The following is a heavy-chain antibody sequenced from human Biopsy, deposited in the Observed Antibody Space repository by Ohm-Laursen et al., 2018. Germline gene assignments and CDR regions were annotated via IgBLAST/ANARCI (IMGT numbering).Heavy chain of an antibody. CDR3: ARVAGGYAYYYGMDV. D-gene: IGHD5-12*01. CDR1: GYSVTNDYY. CDR2: IYYDGIT. V-gene: IGHV4-38-2*02. Sequence: GTLSLTCTVSGYSVTNDYYWGWIRQPPGKGLEWIGNIYYDGITYYNPSLKSRVAMSVDTSKTQFSLRLTLVTAADTAVYYCARVAGGYAYYYGMDVWGQGTTVIVSS. J-gene: IGHJ6*02.